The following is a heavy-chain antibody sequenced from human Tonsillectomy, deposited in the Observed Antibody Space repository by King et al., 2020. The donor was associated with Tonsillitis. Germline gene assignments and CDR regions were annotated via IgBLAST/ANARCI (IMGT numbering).Heavy chain of an antibody. CDR3: AFQNPDVASFDP. CDR2: MNPNSGNT. Sequence: QLVQSGAEVKKPGASVKVSCKASGYTFTSYDINWVRQATGQGLEWVGWMNPNSGNTGYAQQFQGRVTMTRNTSISTAYMELSSLRSEDTAVYYCAFQNPDVASFDPWGQGTLVTVSS. V-gene: IGHV1-8*01. J-gene: IGHJ5*02. CDR1: GYTFTSYD. D-gene: IGHD1-14*01.